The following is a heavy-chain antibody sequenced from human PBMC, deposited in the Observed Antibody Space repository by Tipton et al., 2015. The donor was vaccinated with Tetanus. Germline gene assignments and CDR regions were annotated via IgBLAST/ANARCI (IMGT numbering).Heavy chain of an antibody. CDR2: IYHSGTA. CDR1: GGSLGSDGYS. J-gene: IGHJ4*02. V-gene: IGHV4-30-2*01. Sequence: TLSLTCDVSGGSLGSDGYSWGWLRQPPGKGLEYIGYIYHSGTASYNQSLKSRVTLSVDRSKNQLSIGLTSVTAADTAVYYCASYIYYYDNTGYYYYFDYWGQGTLVTVTS. CDR3: ASYIYYYDNTGYYYYFDY. D-gene: IGHD3-22*01.